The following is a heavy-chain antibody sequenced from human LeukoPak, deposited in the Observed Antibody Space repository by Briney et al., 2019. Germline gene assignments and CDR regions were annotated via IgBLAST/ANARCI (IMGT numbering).Heavy chain of an antibody. D-gene: IGHD1-7*01. CDR3: AKRGELPLNYFDY. Sequence: GGSLRLSCAASGFTFSSYAMSWVRQAPGMGLEWVSVIIGSGDSTYYADSVKGRFTISRDNSKSTLYLQMNSLRAEDTAVYYCAKRGELPLNYFDYWGQGTLVTVSS. J-gene: IGHJ4*02. V-gene: IGHV3-23*01. CDR2: IIGSGDST. CDR1: GFTFSSYA.